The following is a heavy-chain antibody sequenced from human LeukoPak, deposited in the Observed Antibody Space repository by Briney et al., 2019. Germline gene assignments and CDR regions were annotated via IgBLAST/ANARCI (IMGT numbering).Heavy chain of an antibody. J-gene: IGHJ3*02. CDR1: GGSFSGYY. Sequence: TSETLSLTCAVYGGSFSGYYWGWIRQPPGKGLEWIGSIYYSGSTYYNPSPKSRVTISVDTSKNQLSLKLSPVTAADTAVYYCARSSGASGVAFDIWGQGTMVTVSS. D-gene: IGHD1-26*01. CDR3: ARSSGASGVAFDI. CDR2: IYYSGST. V-gene: IGHV4-39*01.